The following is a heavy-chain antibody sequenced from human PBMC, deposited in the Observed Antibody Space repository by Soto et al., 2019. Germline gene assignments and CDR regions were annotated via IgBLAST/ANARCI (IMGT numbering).Heavy chain of an antibody. CDR2: ISSSGSMI. D-gene: IGHD3-3*01. CDR3: ANDFWSDYS. Sequence: EVQLVESGGGLVQPGGSLRLSCAASGFTFSSYEMNWVRQPPGKGLEWVSYISSSGSMIYYADSVKGRFTISRDNAKNSLYLQMNSLRAEDTAVYYCANDFWSDYSWGQGTLVTVSS. J-gene: IGHJ5*02. CDR1: GFTFSSYE. V-gene: IGHV3-48*03.